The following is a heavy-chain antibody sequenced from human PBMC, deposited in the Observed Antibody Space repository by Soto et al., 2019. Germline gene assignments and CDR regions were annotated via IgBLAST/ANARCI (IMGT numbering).Heavy chain of an antibody. CDR1: GVTFSTYA. J-gene: IGHJ6*02. Sequence: GGSLRLSCAASGVTFSTYAMEWVRQAPGKGLDWVALISYDGNNKYYADSVRGRFTISRDNSKNTLYLEMNTLRPEDTALYFCARAVEPFYYYGMDVWGQGTTVTVSS. CDR2: ISYDGNNK. CDR3: ARAVEPFYYYGMDV. V-gene: IGHV3-30-3*01.